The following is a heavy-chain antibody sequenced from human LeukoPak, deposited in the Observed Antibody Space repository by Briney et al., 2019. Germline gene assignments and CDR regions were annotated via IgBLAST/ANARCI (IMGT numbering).Heavy chain of an antibody. Sequence: GASVKVSCKVSGYTLTELSMHWVRQAPGKGLEWMGGFDPEDGETIYAQKFQGRVTMTEDTSTDTAYMELSSLRSEDTAVYYCATNHCLVGATRGDDKFDYWGQGTLVTVSS. J-gene: IGHJ4*02. CDR2: FDPEDGET. D-gene: IGHD1-26*01. V-gene: IGHV1-24*01. CDR1: GYTLTELS. CDR3: ATNHCLVGATRGDDKFDY.